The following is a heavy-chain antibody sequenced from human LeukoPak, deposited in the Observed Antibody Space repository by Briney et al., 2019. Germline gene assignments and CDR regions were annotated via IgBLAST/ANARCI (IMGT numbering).Heavy chain of an antibody. Sequence: PGGSLRLSCAASGFIFSDYYMSWIRQAPGKGLEWVSYIGSSGGTIFYADSLKGRFTISRDNAKNTLYLQMNSLRAEDTGVYYCVRESYSVFDPWGQGTLVTVSS. CDR2: IGSSGGTI. CDR3: VRESYSVFDP. CDR1: GFIFSDYY. J-gene: IGHJ5*02. V-gene: IGHV3-11*04. D-gene: IGHD4-11*01.